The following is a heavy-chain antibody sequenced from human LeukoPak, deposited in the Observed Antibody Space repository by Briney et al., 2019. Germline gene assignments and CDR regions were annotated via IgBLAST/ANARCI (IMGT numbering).Heavy chain of an antibody. J-gene: IGHJ4*02. CDR2: INPSGGST. Sequence: GASVKVSCKASGYTFTSYYMHWVRQAPGQGLEWMGIINPSGGSTSYAQKFQGRVTMTNDTSTSTVYMELSRLRSEDTAVYYCTRGGYSGYEGDPGNLVDYWGQGTLVTVSS. D-gene: IGHD5-12*01. CDR3: TRGGYSGYEGDPGNLVDY. CDR1: GYTFTSYY. V-gene: IGHV1-46*01.